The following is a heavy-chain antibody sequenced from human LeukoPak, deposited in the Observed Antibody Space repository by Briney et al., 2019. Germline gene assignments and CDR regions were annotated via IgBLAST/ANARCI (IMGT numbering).Heavy chain of an antibody. D-gene: IGHD2-21*01. Sequence: GGSLRLSCAASGFTFSSYAMTWVRQAPGKGLEWTSAVSYDITRTFYADSVKGRFAISRDNSRNTLFLQMNSLRADDTAVYYCARPGCGGNCYYRMDVWGKGTTVTVSS. CDR2: VSYDITRT. V-gene: IGHV3-23*01. CDR3: ARPGCGGNCYYRMDV. CDR1: GFTFSSYA. J-gene: IGHJ6*04.